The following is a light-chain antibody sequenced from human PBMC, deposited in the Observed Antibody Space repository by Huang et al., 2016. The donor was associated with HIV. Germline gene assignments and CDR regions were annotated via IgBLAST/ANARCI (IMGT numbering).Light chain of an antibody. CDR3: QQYNDWPLT. CDR1: QSVSNY. CDR2: DAS. J-gene: IGKJ4*01. Sequence: EIVMTQSPATLSVSPGERATLSCRASQSVSNYLAWYQQKPGQAPSLLIYDASTGATGIPARFIGSGSWTEFTLTISSLQSEDSAVYYCQQYNDWPLTFGGGTKVEIK. V-gene: IGKV3-15*01.